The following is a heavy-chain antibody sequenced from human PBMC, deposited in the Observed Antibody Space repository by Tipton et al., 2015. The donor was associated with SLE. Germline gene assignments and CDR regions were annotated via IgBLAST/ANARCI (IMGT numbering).Heavy chain of an antibody. CDR1: GGSFSGYY. CDR3: VRGFDTSGTFFTFDI. CDR2: INHSGST. J-gene: IGHJ3*02. D-gene: IGHD1-7*01. V-gene: IGHV4-34*01. Sequence: TLSLTCAVYGGSFSGYYWSWIRQPPGKGLEWIGEINHSGSTNYNPSLKSRVTISVDTSKNQFSLKLSSVTAADTAVYYCVRGFDTSGTFFTFDIWGQGTMVIVSS.